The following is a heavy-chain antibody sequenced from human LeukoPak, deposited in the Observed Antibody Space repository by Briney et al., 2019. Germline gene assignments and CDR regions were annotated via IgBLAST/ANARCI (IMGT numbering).Heavy chain of an antibody. V-gene: IGHV3-30*01. CDR1: GFTFSSYA. Sequence: PGGSLRLSCAASGFTFSSYAMHWVRQAPGKGLEWVAVISYDGSNKYYADSVKGRFTISRDNSKNTLYLQMNSLRAEDTAVYYCARDGFLPAAIVRGAYNWFDPWGQGTLVTVSS. J-gene: IGHJ5*02. CDR2: ISYDGSNK. CDR3: ARDGFLPAAIVRGAYNWFDP. D-gene: IGHD2-2*02.